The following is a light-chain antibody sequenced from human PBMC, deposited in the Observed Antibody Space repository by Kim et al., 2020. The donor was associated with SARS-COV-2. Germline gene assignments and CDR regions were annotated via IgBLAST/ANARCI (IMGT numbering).Light chain of an antibody. V-gene: IGLV1-44*01. CDR3: AAWDDSLKGWV. Sequence: GQRVTISCSGSRSNIGSNTVNWYQQFPGSAPKLLIYTNYQRPSGVPDRFSGSKSGTSASLAISGLQSEDEADYYCAAWDDSLKGWVFGGGTQLTVL. J-gene: IGLJ3*02. CDR2: TNY. CDR1: RSNIGSNT.